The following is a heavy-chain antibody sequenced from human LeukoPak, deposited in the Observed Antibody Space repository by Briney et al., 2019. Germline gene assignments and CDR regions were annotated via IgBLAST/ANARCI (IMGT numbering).Heavy chain of an antibody. V-gene: IGHV3-30*18. CDR3: AKDLGDQQLVLERKFEGAFDI. CDR1: GFTFSSYG. CDR2: ISYDGSNK. D-gene: IGHD6-13*01. Sequence: GGSLRLSCAASGFTFSSYGMHWVRQAPGKGLEWVAVISYDGSNKYYADSVKGRFTISRDNSKNTLYLQMNSLRAEDTAVYYCAKDLGDQQLVLERKFEGAFDIWGQGTMVTVSS. J-gene: IGHJ3*02.